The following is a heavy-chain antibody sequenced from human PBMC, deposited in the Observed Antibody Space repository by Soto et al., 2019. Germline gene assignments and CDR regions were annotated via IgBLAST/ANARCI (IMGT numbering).Heavy chain of an antibody. J-gene: IGHJ4*02. CDR1: GYTFSGFY. CDR3: AIAAVAGTAGLDF. D-gene: IGHD6-19*01. Sequence: QVLLLQSGAEVKKPGASVKVSCKASGYTFSGFYMHWVRQAPGQGLEWMGWINPNSGGTKSAEKFQGRVTMTRVTSISTAYMELSRLTSDDTAVYYCAIAAVAGTAGLDFWGQGTQVTVSS. CDR2: INPNSGGT. V-gene: IGHV1-2*02.